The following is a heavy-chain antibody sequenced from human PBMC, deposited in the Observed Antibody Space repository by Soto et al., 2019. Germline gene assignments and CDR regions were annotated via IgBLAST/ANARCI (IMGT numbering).Heavy chain of an antibody. CDR3: AKNGQPPYYYYGLDV. D-gene: IGHD2-8*01. J-gene: IGHJ6*02. V-gene: IGHV1-18*01. CDR1: GYTFTSYG. Sequence: ASVKVSCKASGYTFTSYGISWVRQAPGQGLEWMGWISGYNGDTNYAQKFQGRVTMTIDTSTTTAYMELRSLTSDDTAVYYCAKNGQPPYYYYGLDVWGQGTTVTVSS. CDR2: ISGYNGDT.